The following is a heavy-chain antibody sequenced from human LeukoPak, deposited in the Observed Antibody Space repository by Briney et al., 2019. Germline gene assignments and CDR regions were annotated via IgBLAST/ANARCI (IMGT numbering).Heavy chain of an antibody. CDR1: GFTFSSYA. V-gene: IGHV3-23*01. D-gene: IGHD6-19*01. J-gene: IGHJ4*02. CDR3: ARLRESVYAVYSSGWYKSDY. Sequence: QPGGSLRLSCAASGFTFSSYAMSWVRQAPGKGLEWVSAISGSGGSTYYADSVKGRFTISRDNSKNTLYLQMNSLRAEDTAVYYCARLRESVYAVYSSGWYKSDYWGQGTLVTVSS. CDR2: ISGSGGST.